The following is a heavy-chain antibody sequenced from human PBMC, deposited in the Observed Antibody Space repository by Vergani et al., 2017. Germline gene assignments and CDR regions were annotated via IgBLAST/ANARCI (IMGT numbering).Heavy chain of an antibody. J-gene: IGHJ3*02. CDR2: MNPNSGNT. CDR3: ARDTYYYDSSGYYREAFDI. Sequence: QVQLVQSGAEVKKPGASVKVSCKASGYTFTSYDINWVRQATGQGLEWMGWMNPNSGNTGYAQKFQGRVTMTRNTSISTAYMELSSLRSEDTAVYYCARDTYYYDSSGYYREAFDIWGQGTMVTVSS. D-gene: IGHD3-22*01. V-gene: IGHV1-8*02. CDR1: GYTFTSYD.